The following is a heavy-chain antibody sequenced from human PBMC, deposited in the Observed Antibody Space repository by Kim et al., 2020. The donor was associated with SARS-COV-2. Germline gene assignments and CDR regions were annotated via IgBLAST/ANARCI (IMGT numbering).Heavy chain of an antibody. D-gene: IGHD2-2*01. CDR2: ISYSGNS. Sequence: SETLSLTCSVSGGSIRSGGKFWTCIRQHPAKGLEGIGYISYSGNSHYSPSLRSRVSISLQTSENQFSLELTSVTAADTAVYYGARGQPLDYWGQGILVTVSS. J-gene: IGHJ4*02. CDR1: GGSIRSGGKF. V-gene: IGHV4-31*03. CDR3: ARGQPLDY.